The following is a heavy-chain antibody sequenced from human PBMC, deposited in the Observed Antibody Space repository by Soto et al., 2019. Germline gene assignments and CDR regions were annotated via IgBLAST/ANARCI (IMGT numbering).Heavy chain of an antibody. Sequence: ASVKVSCKASGYTFIDYHMHWVRQAPGQGLEWMGWINPNSGGTSYAQKFQGRVTMTRATSISTAYMELSSVTSDDTAVYYCARAPGRGYCNNTSCYSFRGFYWSDPWGQGTLLTVSS. CDR2: INPNSGGT. D-gene: IGHD2-2*01. J-gene: IGHJ5*02. V-gene: IGHV1-2*02. CDR3: ARAPGRGYCNNTSCYSFRGFYWSDP. CDR1: GYTFIDYH.